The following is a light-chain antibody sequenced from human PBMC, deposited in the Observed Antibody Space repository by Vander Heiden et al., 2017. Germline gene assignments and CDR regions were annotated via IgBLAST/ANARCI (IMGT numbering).Light chain of an antibody. CDR1: QNIDGF. V-gene: IGKV1-39*01. CDR3: QQSYSTPRV. Sequence: DTQMTQSPPSLSASVGDRVTISCRASQNIDGFVDWYQQKPGKAPKLLIFAGASLETGVPSRFGGRGSGTHFTLTISSLQPDDVAAYYCQQSYSTPRVFGGGTKV. J-gene: IGKJ4*02. CDR2: AGA.